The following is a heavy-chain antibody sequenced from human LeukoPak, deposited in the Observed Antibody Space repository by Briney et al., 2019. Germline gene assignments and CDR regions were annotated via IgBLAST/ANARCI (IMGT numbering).Heavy chain of an antibody. Sequence: GESLKISCKGSGYNFNSYWIGLVRQMSGKGLEWMGIIYPGGSDTRYSMSFRGQVTGSDDKSINTAYLLWSSLTASDTAGYYCARCYCSRSDCRTYYYAMDVWGQGTTVTVSS. D-gene: IGHD2-2*01. V-gene: IGHV5-51*01. J-gene: IGHJ6*02. CDR1: GYNFNSYW. CDR2: IYPGGSDT. CDR3: ARCYCSRSDCRTYYYAMDV.